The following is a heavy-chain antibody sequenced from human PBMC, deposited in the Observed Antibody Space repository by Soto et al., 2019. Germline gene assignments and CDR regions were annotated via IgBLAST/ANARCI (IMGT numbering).Heavy chain of an antibody. CDR2: IYSGGST. CDR1: GLTVSSNY. D-gene: IGHD2-15*01. J-gene: IGHJ6*02. V-gene: IGHV3-53*01. CDR3: AREVVVVVADRGYYYGMDV. Sequence: PGGSLRLSCAASGLTVSSNYMSWVRQAPGKGLEWVSVIYSGGSTYYADSVKGRFTISRDNSKNTLYLQMNSLRAEDTAVYYCAREVVVVVADRGYYYGMDVWGQGTTVTSP.